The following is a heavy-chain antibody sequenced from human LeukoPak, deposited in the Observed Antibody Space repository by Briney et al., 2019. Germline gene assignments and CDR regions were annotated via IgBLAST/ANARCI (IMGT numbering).Heavy chain of an antibody. CDR2: ISGSGGST. CDR3: AKDRGSGSSPPHYYYYGMDV. D-gene: IGHD3-10*01. J-gene: IGHJ6*02. CDR1: GFTFSSYA. V-gene: IGHV3-23*01. Sequence: PGGSLRLSCAASGFTFSSYAMSWVRQAPGKGLEWVSAISGSGGSTYYADSVKGRFTISRDNSKNTLYLQMNSLRAEDTAVYYCAKDRGSGSSPPHYYYYGMDVWGQGTTVTVSS.